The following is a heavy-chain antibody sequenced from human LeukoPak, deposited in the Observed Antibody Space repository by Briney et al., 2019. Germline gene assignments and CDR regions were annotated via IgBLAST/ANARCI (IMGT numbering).Heavy chain of an antibody. Sequence: GGSLRLSCAASGFTFSNYAMSWVRQAAGKGLEWVSAISASDDSTYYADSVKGRFTISRDNSKNTLYLQMNSLRAEDTAVYYCAKPADSGRYRDFDYWGQGTLVTVSS. CDR1: GFTFSNYA. V-gene: IGHV3-23*01. D-gene: IGHD1-26*01. CDR2: ISASDDST. J-gene: IGHJ4*02. CDR3: AKPADSGRYRDFDY.